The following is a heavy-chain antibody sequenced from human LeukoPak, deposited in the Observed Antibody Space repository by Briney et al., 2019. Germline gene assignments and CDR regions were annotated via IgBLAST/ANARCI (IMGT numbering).Heavy chain of an antibody. CDR3: ARGTAATAGIDY. D-gene: IGHD6-13*01. CDR2: INTDGSSP. J-gene: IGHJ4*02. CDR1: GFTFGSYW. V-gene: IGHV3-74*01. Sequence: TGGSLRLSCAASGFTFGSYWMHWVRQAPGKGLVWVSHINTDGSSPTYGDSAKGRFTVSRDNAKNTLFLQMNSLRVEDTAVYYCARGTAATAGIDYWGQGTLVTVSS.